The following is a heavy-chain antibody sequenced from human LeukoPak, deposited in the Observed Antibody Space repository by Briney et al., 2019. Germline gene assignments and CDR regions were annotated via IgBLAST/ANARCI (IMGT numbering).Heavy chain of an antibody. D-gene: IGHD6-13*01. V-gene: IGHV3-15*01. J-gene: IGHJ4*02. CDR1: GFTFSNVW. CDR3: TKGGIGAYFDY. Sequence: GGPLRLSCAASGFTFSNVWMSWVRQAPGKGLEWVGRIKSKTNGGTTDYAAPVKGRFTISRDDSKNTLYLQMNSLKIEDTAVYYCTKGGIGAYFDYWGQGTLVSVST. CDR2: IKSKTNGGTT.